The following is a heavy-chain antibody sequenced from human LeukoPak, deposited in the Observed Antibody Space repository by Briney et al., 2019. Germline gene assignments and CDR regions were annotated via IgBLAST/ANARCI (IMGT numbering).Heavy chain of an antibody. CDR2: ISGSGGST. Sequence: PGGSLRLSCAASGFTFSSYGMSWVRQAPGKGLEWVSAISGSGGSTYYADSVKGRFTISRDNSKNTLYLQMNSLRAEDTAVYYCARGGRGSSYGSSYWGQGTLVTVSS. D-gene: IGHD5-18*01. CDR1: GFTFSSYG. J-gene: IGHJ4*02. V-gene: IGHV3-23*01. CDR3: ARGGRGSSYGSSY.